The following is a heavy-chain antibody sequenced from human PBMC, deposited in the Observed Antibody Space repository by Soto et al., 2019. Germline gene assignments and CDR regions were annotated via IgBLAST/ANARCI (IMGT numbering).Heavy chain of an antibody. Sequence: QVQLQESGPGLVKPSETLSLTCTVSGGSISSYYWSWIRQPPGKGLEWIGYIYYSGSTNYNPSLKSRVTISVDTSKNQFSLKLSSVTAADTAVYYCAISKRGYCSGGSCYSDYWGQGTLVTVSS. CDR1: GGSISSYY. V-gene: IGHV4-59*01. CDR2: IYYSGST. D-gene: IGHD2-15*01. CDR3: AISKRGYCSGGSCYSDY. J-gene: IGHJ4*02.